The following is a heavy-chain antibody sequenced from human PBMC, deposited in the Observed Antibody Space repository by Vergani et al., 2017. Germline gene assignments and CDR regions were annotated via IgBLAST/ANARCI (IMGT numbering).Heavy chain of an antibody. Sequence: EVQLVESGGGLIQPGGSLRLSCAASGFTVSSNYMSWVRQAPGKGLEWVSVIYSGGSTYYADSVKGRFTISRDNSKNTLYLQMNSLRAEDTAVYYCARDWATRGFFWYFDLWGRGTLVTVSS. J-gene: IGHJ2*01. CDR2: IYSGGST. V-gene: IGHV3-66*03. CDR1: GFTVSSNY. D-gene: IGHD5-12*01. CDR3: ARDWATRGFFWYFDL.